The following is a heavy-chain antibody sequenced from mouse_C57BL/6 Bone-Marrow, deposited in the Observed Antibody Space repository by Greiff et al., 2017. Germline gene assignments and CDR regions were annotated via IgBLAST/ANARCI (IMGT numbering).Heavy chain of an antibody. CDR1: GISFNTYA. CDR2: ISSKSNNYAT. V-gene: IGHV10-1*01. CDR3: VSPPWFDY. Sequence: EVQRVESGGGLVQPKGSLKLSCAASGISFNTYAMNWVRQAPGKGLEWIARISSKSNNYATYYADSVKDRFTISRDDSESMLCLQMDNLKAEDTAIYYCVSPPWFDYWGQGTLVTVSA. J-gene: IGHJ3*01.